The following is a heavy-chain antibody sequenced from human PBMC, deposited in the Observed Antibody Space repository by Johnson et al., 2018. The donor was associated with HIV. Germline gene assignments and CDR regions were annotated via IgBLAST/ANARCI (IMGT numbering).Heavy chain of an antibody. Sequence: EQLVESGGGLVQPGGSLRLSCAASGFTVSSNYMSWVRQAPGKGLEWVSVIYSGGSTYYADSVKGRFTISRDNSKNTLYLQMNSLRAEDTAVYYCAKDMKVGATAGGSFDIWGQGTMVTVSS. CDR3: AKDMKVGATAGGSFDI. CDR2: IYSGGST. J-gene: IGHJ3*02. CDR1: GFTVSSNY. D-gene: IGHD1-26*01. V-gene: IGHV3-66*01.